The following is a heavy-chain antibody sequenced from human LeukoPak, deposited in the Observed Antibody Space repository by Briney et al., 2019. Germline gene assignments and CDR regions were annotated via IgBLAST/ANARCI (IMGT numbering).Heavy chain of an antibody. CDR2: IYYTGNT. CDR1: SGSISSGGCY. D-gene: IGHD4-17*01. Sequence: SGTLSLTCTVSSGSISSGGCYWSWIRQHPGKGLEWIGYIYYTGNTFYNPSLKSRVAISVDTSKNQFSLKLTSVTAADTAVYYCARASLTTVTPDDAFDIWGQGTMVTVSS. CDR3: ARASLTTVTPDDAFDI. J-gene: IGHJ3*02. V-gene: IGHV4-31*03.